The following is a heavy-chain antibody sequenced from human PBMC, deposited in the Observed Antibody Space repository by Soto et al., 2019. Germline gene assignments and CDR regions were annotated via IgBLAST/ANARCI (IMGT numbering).Heavy chain of an antibody. CDR3: ARKKVGATVASDAFDI. CDR1: GYTFTSYY. J-gene: IGHJ3*02. D-gene: IGHD1-26*01. V-gene: IGHV1-46*01. CDR2: INPSGGST. Sequence: QVQLVQSGAEVKKPGASVKVSCKASGYTFTSYYMHWVRQAPGQGLEWMGIINPSGGSTSYAQKFQGRVTMTRDTSTSTVYMELSSLRSEDTAVYYCARKKVGATVASDAFDIWGQGTMVTVSS.